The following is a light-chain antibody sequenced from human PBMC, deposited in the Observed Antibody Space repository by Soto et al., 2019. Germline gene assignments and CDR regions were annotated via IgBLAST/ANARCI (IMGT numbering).Light chain of an antibody. CDR3: QQYGRSPYT. J-gene: IGKJ2*01. CDR2: GAS. Sequence: EIVSTQSPGTLSLSPGERATLSCRASQSVSSSYLAWYQQNPGQAPRLLIYGASSRATGIPDRFSGSGSGTDFTLSISRLEPEDFAVYYCQQYGRSPYTFGQGTKLEIK. CDR1: QSVSSSY. V-gene: IGKV3-20*01.